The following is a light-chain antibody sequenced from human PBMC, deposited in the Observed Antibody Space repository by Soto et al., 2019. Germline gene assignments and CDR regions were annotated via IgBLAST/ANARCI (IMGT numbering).Light chain of an antibody. Sequence: DIVMTQSPDSLAVSLGERATINCKSSQSVLYSSNNKNYLAWYQQKPGRPPKLLIYWASTRESGVPHRCSGSGSATDFTLTIRSLQAEDVAVYYCQQYYSTFGRTFGRGTKVEIK. CDR1: QSVLYSSNNKNY. J-gene: IGKJ1*01. V-gene: IGKV4-1*01. CDR2: WAS. CDR3: QQYYSTFGRT.